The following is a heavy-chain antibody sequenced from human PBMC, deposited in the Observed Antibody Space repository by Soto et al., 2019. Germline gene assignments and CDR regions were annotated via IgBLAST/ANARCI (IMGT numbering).Heavy chain of an antibody. V-gene: IGHV3-30-3*01. CDR2: ISYDGSNK. CDR1: GFTFSSYT. D-gene: IGHD5-18*01. J-gene: IGHJ4*02. CDR3: AGYSDSIPTYFDY. Sequence: QVQLVESGGGVVQPGRSLRLSCAASGFTFSSYTMHWVRQAPGKGLEWVALISYDGSNKYYADSVKGRFTISRDNSKDTLYLQINSLRVEDTAVYYCAGYSDSIPTYFDYWGQGTLLTVSS.